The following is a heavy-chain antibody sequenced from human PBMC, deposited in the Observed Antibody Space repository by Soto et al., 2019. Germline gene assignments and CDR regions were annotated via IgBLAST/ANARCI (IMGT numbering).Heavy chain of an antibody. CDR2: INAGNGNT. J-gene: IGHJ5*02. V-gene: IGHV1-3*01. CDR1: GYTFTSYA. D-gene: IGHD5-12*01. Sequence: QVQLVQSGAEVKKPGASVKVSCKASGYTFTSYAMHWVRQAPGQRLEWMGWINAGNGNTKYSQKFQGRVTITRDTSASTAYMELSSLRSEDTAVYYCAREGPRWSGYDSPNWFDPWGQGTLVTVSS. CDR3: AREGPRWSGYDSPNWFDP.